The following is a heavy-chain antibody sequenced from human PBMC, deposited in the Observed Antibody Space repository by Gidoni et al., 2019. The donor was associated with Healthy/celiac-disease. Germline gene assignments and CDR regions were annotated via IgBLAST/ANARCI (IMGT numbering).Heavy chain of an antibody. J-gene: IGHJ3*02. CDR2: IYYSGST. Sequence: QLQLQESGPGLVQPSETLSLTCTVSGGSISSSSYHWGWIRQPPGKGLECIGRIYYSGSTYYNPSLKSRVTISVDTSKNQFSLKLSSVTAADTAVYYCARHDRPLLGGWFNHAFDIWGQVTMVTVSS. CDR3: ARHDRPLLGGWFNHAFDI. V-gene: IGHV4-39*01. CDR1: GGSISSSSYH. D-gene: IGHD6-19*01.